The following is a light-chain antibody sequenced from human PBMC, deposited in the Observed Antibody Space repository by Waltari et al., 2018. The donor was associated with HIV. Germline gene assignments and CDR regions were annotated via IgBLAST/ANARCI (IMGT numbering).Light chain of an antibody. V-gene: IGLV3-1*01. Sequence: SYELIQPPSVSVSPGQTATITCSGDKLGDNYVCWYQQKPGQSPVLVVYQDNKRPSGIPERFSGSNSGNTATLTINGTQAVDEGDYYCQAWDTSTGVFGAGTKVSVL. J-gene: IGLJ1*01. CDR3: QAWDTSTGV. CDR1: KLGDNY. CDR2: QDN.